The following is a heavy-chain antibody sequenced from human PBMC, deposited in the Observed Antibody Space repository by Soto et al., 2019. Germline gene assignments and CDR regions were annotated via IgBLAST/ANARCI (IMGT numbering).Heavy chain of an antibody. CDR3: TTDLLREFSSIVVVPAAIPNTIFGVVTISGY. CDR1: GFTFSNAW. Sequence: PGGSLRLSCAASGFTFSNAWMSWVRQAPGKGLEWVGRIKSKTDGGTTDYAAPVKGRFTISRDDSKNTLYLQMNSLKTEDTAVYYCTTDLLREFSSIVVVPAAIPNTIFGVVTISGYWGQGTLVTVSS. CDR2: IKSKTDGGTT. V-gene: IGHV3-15*01. J-gene: IGHJ4*02. D-gene: IGHD2-2*02.